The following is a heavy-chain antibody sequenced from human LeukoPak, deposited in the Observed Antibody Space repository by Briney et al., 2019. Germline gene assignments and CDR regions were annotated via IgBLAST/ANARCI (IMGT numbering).Heavy chain of an antibody. J-gene: IGHJ4*02. CDR3: ARHDTSDYTYFYY. Sequence: PSETLSLTCAVYGGSFSGYYWSWIRQPPGKGLEWIGEINHSGSTNYNPSLKSRVTISVDTSENQFSLKLSSVTAADTAVYYCARHDTSDYTYFYYWGQGTLVTVSS. V-gene: IGHV4-34*01. D-gene: IGHD3-22*01. CDR1: GGSFSGYY. CDR2: INHSGST.